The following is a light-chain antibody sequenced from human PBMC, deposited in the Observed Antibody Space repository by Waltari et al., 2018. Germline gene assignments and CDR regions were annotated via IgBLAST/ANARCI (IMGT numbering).Light chain of an antibody. CDR1: QSLLHSNGNTY. Sequence: DVVMTQSPLSLPITPGQPASMTCRSSQSLLHSNGNTYLSWFLQKPGQPPRRLIYKVSNRDSGVPDRFSGSGAGTDFTLKISRVEAEDVGVYYCMQGTHFALTFGGGTKVEIK. CDR2: KVS. V-gene: IGKV2-30*02. J-gene: IGKJ4*01. CDR3: MQGTHFALT.